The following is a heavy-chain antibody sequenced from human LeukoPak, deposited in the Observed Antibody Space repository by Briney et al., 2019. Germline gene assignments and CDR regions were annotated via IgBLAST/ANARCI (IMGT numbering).Heavy chain of an antibody. CDR3: AKDWEYGSGSYAGGYFDY. CDR1: GFTFSTYG. J-gene: IGHJ4*02. Sequence: PGGFLRLSCAASGFTFSTYGMSWVRQAPGKGLEWVSVISGSGGSTYYADSVKGRFTISRDNSKNTLYLQMNSLRAEDTAVYYCAKDWEYGSGSYAGGYFDYWGQGTLVTVSS. CDR2: ISGSGGST. D-gene: IGHD3-10*01. V-gene: IGHV3-23*01.